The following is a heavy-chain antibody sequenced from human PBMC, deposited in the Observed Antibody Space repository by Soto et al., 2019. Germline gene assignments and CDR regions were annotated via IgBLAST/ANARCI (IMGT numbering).Heavy chain of an antibody. J-gene: IGHJ3*02. D-gene: IGHD3-9*01. CDR1: GFTFSSYS. V-gene: IGHV3-21*01. CDR2: ISSSSSYI. Sequence: GGSLRLSCAASGFTFSSYSMNWVRQAPGKGLEWVSSISSSSSYIYYADSVKGRFTISRDNAKNSLYLQMNSLRAEDTAVYYCARSHYDILTGSPAYDAFDIWGQGTMVTVSS. CDR3: ARSHYDILTGSPAYDAFDI.